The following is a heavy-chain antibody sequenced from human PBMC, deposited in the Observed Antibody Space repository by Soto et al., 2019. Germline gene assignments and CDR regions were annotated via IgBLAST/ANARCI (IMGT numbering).Heavy chain of an antibody. D-gene: IGHD3-10*01. CDR3: ARGPSGDKVDC. V-gene: IGHV4-30-4*01. J-gene: IGHJ4*02. CDR2: IYNSVNT. Sequence: QVQLQESGPGLVEPSQTLSLTCTVSGDSISNGYYTWSWIRQPPGKDLEWIGHIYNSVNTYSNPSLKSRVTISADTSKTQFSLKLSSVTAADTAVYYCARGPSGDKVDCWGQGTLVTVSS. CDR1: GDSISNGYYT.